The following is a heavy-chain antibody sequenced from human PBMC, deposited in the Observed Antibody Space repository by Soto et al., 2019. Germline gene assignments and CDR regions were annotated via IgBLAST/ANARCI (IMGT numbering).Heavy chain of an antibody. J-gene: IGHJ6*02. CDR3: ARCGLDYGMDV. CDR2: FYPTGKT. Sequence: NPSETLSLTCTVSGGSISSYYLCWTRQPAGKGLEWIGRFYPTGKTNYNPSLQSRLTMSADTSRNQFSLNLTSVTAADTAVYYCARCGLDYGMDVWGQGTTVTVYS. V-gene: IGHV4-4*07. D-gene: IGHD3-16*01. CDR1: GGSISSYY.